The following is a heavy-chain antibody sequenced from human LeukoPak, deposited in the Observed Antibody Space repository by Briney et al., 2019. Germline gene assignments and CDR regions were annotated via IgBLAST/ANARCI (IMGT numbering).Heavy chain of an antibody. Sequence: SVKVSCKASGGTFSSYAISWVRQAPGQGLEWMGRIIPILGIANYAQNFQGRVTITADKSTSTAYMELSSLRSEDTAVYYCARGLTIVGATKGLNYFDYWGQGTLVTVSS. CDR1: GGTFSSYA. D-gene: IGHD1-26*01. J-gene: IGHJ4*02. CDR3: ARGLTIVGATKGLNYFDY. CDR2: IIPILGIA. V-gene: IGHV1-69*04.